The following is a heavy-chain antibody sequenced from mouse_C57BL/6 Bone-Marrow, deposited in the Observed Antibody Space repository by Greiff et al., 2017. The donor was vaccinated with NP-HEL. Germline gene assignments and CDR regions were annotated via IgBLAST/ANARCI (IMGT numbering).Heavy chain of an antibody. Sequence: QVQLQQPGAELVKPGASVKLSCKASGYTFTSYWMHWVKQRPGQGLEWIGMIHPNSGSTNYNEKFKSKATLTVDKSSSTAYMQLSSLTSEDSAVYYCARLGLRRFYFDDWGQGTTLTVAS. CDR1: GYTFTSYW. CDR2: IHPNSGST. J-gene: IGHJ2*01. D-gene: IGHD2-4*01. CDR3: ARLGLRRFYFDD. V-gene: IGHV1-64*01.